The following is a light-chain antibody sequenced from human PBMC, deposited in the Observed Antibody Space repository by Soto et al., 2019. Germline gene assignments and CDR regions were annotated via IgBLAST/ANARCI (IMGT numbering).Light chain of an antibody. CDR2: KAS. Sequence: IRMTQSPSSLSASIGDTVTITCRASQDIGSVLAWYQQKPGKAPNLLIYKASRLETGVPSRFSGSGSGTEFTLTLSFLYSDYFATYFCEPYNSYSPRTYDGGTKV. J-gene: IGKJ4*01. V-gene: IGKV1-5*03. CDR3: EPYNSYSPRT. CDR1: QDIGSV.